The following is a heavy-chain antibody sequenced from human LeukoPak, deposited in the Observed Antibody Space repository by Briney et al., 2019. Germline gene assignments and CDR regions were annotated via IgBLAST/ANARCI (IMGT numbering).Heavy chain of an antibody. V-gene: IGHV3-21*01. J-gene: IGHJ3*02. CDR1: GFTFNSYS. D-gene: IGHD4/OR15-4a*01. CDR2: ISSGGNYI. Sequence: GGSLRLSCAASGFTFNSYSMNWVRQAPGEGLEWVSSISSGGNYIYYADSVKGRFTISRGTAKHSLYLQMNSLRAEDTAVYYCARDDPRAQGAYAFDIWGQGTMVTVSS. CDR3: ARDDPRAQGAYAFDI.